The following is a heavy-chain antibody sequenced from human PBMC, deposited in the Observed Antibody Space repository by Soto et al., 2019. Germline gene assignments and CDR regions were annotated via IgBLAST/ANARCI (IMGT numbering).Heavy chain of an antibody. V-gene: IGHV1-18*01. CDR1: GYTFTRYG. CDR3: AMVDVYVTPSPQDV. D-gene: IGHD3-16*01. Sequence: QVQLVQSGAEVKNPGASVKVSCKASGYTFTRYGIGWARQAPGQGLEWMGWINTYNGNTNDAQNVQGRVTLTTDTSTSTAYMELRSLRSNDTSIYYCAMVDVYVTPSPQDVWGQGTTVIFSS. J-gene: IGHJ6*02. CDR2: INTYNGNT.